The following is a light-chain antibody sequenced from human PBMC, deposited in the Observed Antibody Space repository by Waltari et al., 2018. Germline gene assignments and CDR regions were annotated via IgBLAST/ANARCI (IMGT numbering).Light chain of an antibody. CDR1: LHIHSW. J-gene: IGKJ1*01. V-gene: IGKV1-5*03. CDR2: KAS. CDR3: QKYNRPWT. Sequence: DTKLAQSHCTVSASVGDSVTITCRASLHIHSWLAWYQQKPGKAPKALIYKASNLHSGVPSRFSGSGFGTEFTLTISSLQPDDFATYYCQKYNRPWTFGQGTRVDIK.